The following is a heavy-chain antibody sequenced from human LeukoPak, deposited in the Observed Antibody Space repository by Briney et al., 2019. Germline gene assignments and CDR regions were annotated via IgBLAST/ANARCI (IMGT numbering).Heavy chain of an antibody. CDR3: ARDRGYSGYVTYAFDI. CDR1: GFTFSNYA. J-gene: IGHJ3*02. Sequence: GGSLRLSCAASGFTFSNYAMGWVRQAPGKGLEWVSGVSGSGDSTKYADSVKGRFTISRDNSKNTLYLQMNSLRAEDTAVYYCARDRGYSGYVTYAFDIWGQGTMVTVSS. D-gene: IGHD5-12*01. V-gene: IGHV3-23*01. CDR2: VSGSGDST.